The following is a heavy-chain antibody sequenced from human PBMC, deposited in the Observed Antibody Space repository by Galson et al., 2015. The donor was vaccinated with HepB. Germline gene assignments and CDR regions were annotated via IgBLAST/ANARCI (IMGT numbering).Heavy chain of an antibody. J-gene: IGHJ6*02. CDR3: AIAVNTGHHYFYYGMDV. CDR2: MSRNSENT. CDR1: GYTFSTYD. D-gene: IGHD3-22*01. Sequence: SVKVSCKASGYTFSTYDINWVRQASGQGLEWMGWMSRNSENTGYAQKFQGRVTLTRDSSRSTVSLQMSSLRDEDTAVYYCAIAVNTGHHYFYYGMDVWGQGTMVTVSS. V-gene: IGHV1-8*01.